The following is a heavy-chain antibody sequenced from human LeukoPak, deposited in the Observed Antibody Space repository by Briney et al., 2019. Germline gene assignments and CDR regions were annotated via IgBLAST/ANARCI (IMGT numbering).Heavy chain of an antibody. D-gene: IGHD5-18*01. V-gene: IGHV3-30-3*01. CDR3: ARDRIQLWPRYYFDY. CDR2: ISYDGSNK. J-gene: IGHJ4*02. Sequence: PGGSLRLSCAASGFTFSSYAMHWVRQAPGKGLEWVAVISYDGSNKYYADSVKGRFTISRDNSKNTLYLQMNSLRAEDTAVYYCARDRIQLWPRYYFDYWGQGTLVTASS. CDR1: GFTFSSYA.